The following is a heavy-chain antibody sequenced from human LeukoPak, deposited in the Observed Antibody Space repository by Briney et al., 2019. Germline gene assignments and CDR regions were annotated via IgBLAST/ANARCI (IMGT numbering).Heavy chain of an antibody. V-gene: IGHV4-61*02. Sequence: SETLSLTCTVSGSSISSGSYYWSWIRQPAGKGLEWIGRIYTSGSTNDNPSLKSRVTISVDTSKNQFSLKLSSVTAADTAVYYCAATYYYDSSGYWGYFDYWGLGTLVTVSS. D-gene: IGHD3-22*01. J-gene: IGHJ4*02. CDR2: IYTSGST. CDR3: AATYYYDSSGYWGYFDY. CDR1: GSSISSGSYY.